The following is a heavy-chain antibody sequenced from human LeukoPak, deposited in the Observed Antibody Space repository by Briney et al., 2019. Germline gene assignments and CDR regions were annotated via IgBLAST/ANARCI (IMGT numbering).Heavy chain of an antibody. CDR1: GASINSGNYY. CDR2: IHTIGNT. J-gene: IGHJ4*02. D-gene: IGHD2-8*01. CDR3: ARHGLSSDY. V-gene: IGHV4-61*02. Sequence: SETLSLTCTVSGASINSGNYYWDWIRQPAGKGLEWIGRIHTIGNTSYNPSLKSRITISLDTSKNQVSLSLTSVTAADTAVYYCARHGLSSDYWGQGTLVTVSS.